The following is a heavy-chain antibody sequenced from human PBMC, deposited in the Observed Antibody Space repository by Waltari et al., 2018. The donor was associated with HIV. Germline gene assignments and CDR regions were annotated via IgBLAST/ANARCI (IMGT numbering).Heavy chain of an antibody. CDR1: GFPFRNYA. D-gene: IGHD4-17*01. V-gene: IGHV3-23*01. CDR3: AKALADYSDYAADDY. CDR2: ISASGAST. J-gene: IGHJ4*02. Sequence: EVQLLESGGGLVQPGGSLRLSCAAYGFPFRNYASSWVRQAPGKGLEWVSAISASGASTYSADSVKGRFTISRDNSKSTLYLEMSSLRADDTAVYYCAKALADYSDYAADDYWGQGTLVTVSS.